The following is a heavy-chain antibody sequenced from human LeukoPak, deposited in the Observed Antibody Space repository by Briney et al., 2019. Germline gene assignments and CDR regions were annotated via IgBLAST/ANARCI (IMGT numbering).Heavy chain of an antibody. CDR3: ARGGGLDV. Sequence: GGSLRLSCAASGFTFSSYWMNWARQAPGKGLEWVASINHNGNVNYYVDSVKGRFTISRDNAKNSLYLQMSNLIAEDTAVYFCARGGGLDVWGQGATVTVSS. CDR1: GFTFSSYW. V-gene: IGHV3-7*03. D-gene: IGHD3-16*01. CDR2: INHNGNVN. J-gene: IGHJ6*02.